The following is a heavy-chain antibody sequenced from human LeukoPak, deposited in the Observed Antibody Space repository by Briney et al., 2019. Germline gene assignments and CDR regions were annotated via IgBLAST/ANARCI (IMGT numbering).Heavy chain of an antibody. CDR2: IYYSGSA. V-gene: IGHV4-39*01. J-gene: IGHJ4*02. D-gene: IGHD2-2*02. Sequence: TSETLSLTCTVSGGSISSSSYYWGWIRQPPGKGLEWIGSIYYSGSAYYNPSLKSRVTISVDTSKNQFSLKLSSVTAADTAVYYCATLGYCSSTSCYSWGQGTLVTVSS. CDR1: GGSISSSSYY. CDR3: ATLGYCSSTSCYS.